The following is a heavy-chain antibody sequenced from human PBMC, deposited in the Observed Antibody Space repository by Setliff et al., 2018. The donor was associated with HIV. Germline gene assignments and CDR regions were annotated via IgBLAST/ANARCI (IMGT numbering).Heavy chain of an antibody. J-gene: IGHJ4*02. CDR3: AKDPSGWYPY. D-gene: IGHD6-19*01. CDR2: ITDTGDDT. V-gene: IGHV3-23*01. CDR1: GFSFSLYA. Sequence: GSLRLSCKATGFSFSLYAMSWVRQAPGKGLEWVSAITDTGDDTYHANSVKGRFTISRDNSKNTLYLQTNRLTAADTALYYCAKDPSGWYPYWGQGTLVTVAS.